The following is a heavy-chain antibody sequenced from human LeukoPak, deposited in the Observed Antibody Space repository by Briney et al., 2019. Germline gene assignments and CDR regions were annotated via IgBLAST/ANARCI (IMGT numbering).Heavy chain of an antibody. CDR2: IYHSGST. Sequence: SETLSLTCTVSGYSISSGYYCGWIRQPPGKGLEWIGSIYHSGSTYYNPSLKSRVTISVDTSKNQFSLKLSSVTAADTAVYYCAGQRITMVRGVIRGNWFDPWGQGTLVTVSS. CDR3: AGQRITMVRGVIRGNWFDP. J-gene: IGHJ5*02. D-gene: IGHD3-10*01. V-gene: IGHV4-38-2*02. CDR1: GYSISSGYY.